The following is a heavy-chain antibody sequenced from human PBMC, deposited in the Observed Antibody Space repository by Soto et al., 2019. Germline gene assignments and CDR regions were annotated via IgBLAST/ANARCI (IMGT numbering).Heavy chain of an antibody. Sequence: VGSLRISCAASGFTFNSYAMNWVRQAPGKGLAWVSAIGTDGNTYYANSVKGRFTISRDNSRTTLYLQMNSLRVEDTALYYCVRKYPGTRPFDYWGQGTLVTVS. V-gene: IGHV3-23*01. CDR3: VRKYPGTRPFDY. CDR1: GFTFNSYA. D-gene: IGHD2-2*01. CDR2: IGTDGNT. J-gene: IGHJ4*01.